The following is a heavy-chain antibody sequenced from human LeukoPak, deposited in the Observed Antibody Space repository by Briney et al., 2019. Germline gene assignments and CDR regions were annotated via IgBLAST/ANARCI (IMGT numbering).Heavy chain of an antibody. CDR2: IKQDGSEK. J-gene: IGHJ6*03. CDR3: ARDQTAAGKYYYYYYMDV. Sequence: PGGSLRLSCAASGFTFSSYWMSWVRQAPGKGLEWVANIKQDGSEKYYVDSVKGRFTISRDNAKNSLYLQMNSLRAEDTAVYYCARDQTAAGKYYYYYYMDVWGKGTTVTVSS. V-gene: IGHV3-7*01. CDR1: GFTFSSYW. D-gene: IGHD6-13*01.